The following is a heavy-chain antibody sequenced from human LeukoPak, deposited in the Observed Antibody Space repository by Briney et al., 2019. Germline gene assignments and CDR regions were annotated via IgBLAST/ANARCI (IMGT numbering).Heavy chain of an antibody. Sequence: GGSLRLSYAASGFTFSSFAMTWVRQAPGKGLEWVSGFDGNGPNTYYADSVKGRWTISRDNSRNTLYLEMNSLRPEDTAIYYCAKPRTTGLGWAQFDYWGQGSLVTVSS. CDR1: GFTFSSFA. V-gene: IGHV3-23*01. CDR3: AKPRTTGLGWAQFDY. D-gene: IGHD2-8*02. CDR2: FDGNGPNT. J-gene: IGHJ4*02.